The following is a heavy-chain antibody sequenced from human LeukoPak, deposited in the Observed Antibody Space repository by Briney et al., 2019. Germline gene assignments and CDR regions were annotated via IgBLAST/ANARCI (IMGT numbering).Heavy chain of an antibody. J-gene: IGHJ5*02. CDR2: IYPGDSDT. CDR3: ARHRGQLWPISPWFDP. Sequence: GESLKISCKGSGYSFTSYWIGWVRQMPGKGLEWMGIIYPGDSDTRYSPSFQGQVTISADKSISTAYLQWSSLKASDTAMYYCARHRGQLWPISPWFDPWGQGTLVTVSS. V-gene: IGHV5-51*01. CDR1: GYSFTSYW. D-gene: IGHD5-18*01.